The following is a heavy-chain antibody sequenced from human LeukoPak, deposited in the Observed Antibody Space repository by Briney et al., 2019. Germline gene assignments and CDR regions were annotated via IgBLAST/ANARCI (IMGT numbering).Heavy chain of an antibody. V-gene: IGHV1-69*05. D-gene: IGHD3-10*01. Sequence: GSSVKVSCKASGGTFSSYAISWVRQAPGRGLEWMGGIIPIFGTANYAQKFQGRVTITTDESTSTAYMELSSLRSEGTAVYYCARATMVRGVIMKYFDYWGQGTLVTVSS. J-gene: IGHJ4*02. CDR1: GGTFSSYA. CDR3: ARATMVRGVIMKYFDY. CDR2: IIPIFGTA.